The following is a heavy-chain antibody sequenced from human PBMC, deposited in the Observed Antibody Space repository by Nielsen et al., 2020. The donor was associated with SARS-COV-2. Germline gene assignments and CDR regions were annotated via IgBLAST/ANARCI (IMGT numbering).Heavy chain of an antibody. CDR1: GGSISSSSYY. Sequence: SETLSLTCTVSGGSISSSSYYWGWIRQPPGKGLEWIGSIYYSGSTYYNPSLKSRVTISVDTSKNQFSLKLSSVTAADTAVYYCASSLGGYSYGRDYYYMDVWGKGTTVTVSS. D-gene: IGHD5-18*01. J-gene: IGHJ6*03. CDR2: IYYSGST. CDR3: ASSLGGYSYGRDYYYMDV. V-gene: IGHV4-39*07.